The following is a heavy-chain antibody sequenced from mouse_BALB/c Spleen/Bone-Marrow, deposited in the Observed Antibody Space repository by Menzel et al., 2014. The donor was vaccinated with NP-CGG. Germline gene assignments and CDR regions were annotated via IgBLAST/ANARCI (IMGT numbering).Heavy chain of an antibody. CDR2: INPDSKTK. CDR1: GFDFRTYW. J-gene: IGHJ3*01. Sequence: EVQGVESGGGLVQPGGFLKLSCAASGFDFRTYWMSWVRQAPGKGLEWIGEINPDSKTKNYAPSLKDKLIISRDNAKNTLYLQMSKVRSEDTALYYCARMGYYGWLAYWGQGTLVTVSA. V-gene: IGHV4-1*02. D-gene: IGHD1-1*01. CDR3: ARMGYYGWLAY.